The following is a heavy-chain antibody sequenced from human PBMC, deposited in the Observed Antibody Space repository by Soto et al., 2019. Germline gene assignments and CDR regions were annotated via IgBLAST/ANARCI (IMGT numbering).Heavy chain of an antibody. D-gene: IGHD3-3*01. J-gene: IGHJ5*02. CDR2: MNPNSGTT. Sequence: ASVKVSCKASGYTFSGYAINWVRQATGQGLEWMGWMNPNSGTTDYAQKFQGRVTMTRNTSISTAYMELSSLRSEDTAVYYCAREIMRGDVWRCSYTVDVWGQGTLVTVSS. CDR1: GYTFSGYA. CDR3: AREIMRGDVWRCSYTVDV. V-gene: IGHV1-8*02.